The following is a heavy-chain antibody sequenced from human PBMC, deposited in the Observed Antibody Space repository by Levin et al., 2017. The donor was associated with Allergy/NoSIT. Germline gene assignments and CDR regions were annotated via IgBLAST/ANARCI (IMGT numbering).Heavy chain of an antibody. CDR3: ARQFRAAARDYYAMDV. CDR1: GDSISSYY. Sequence: SETLSLTCTVSGDSISSYYWSWIRQPAGKGLEWIGRIYTSGSTNYSPSLKSRVTMSVDTSKNQFTLNLSSVTAAATAVYYCARQFRAAARDYYAMDVWGQGTTVTVSS. J-gene: IGHJ6*02. V-gene: IGHV4-4*07. CDR2: IYTSGST. D-gene: IGHD6-13*01.